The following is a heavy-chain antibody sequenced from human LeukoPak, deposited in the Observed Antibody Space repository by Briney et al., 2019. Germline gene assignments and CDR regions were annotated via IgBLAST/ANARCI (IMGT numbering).Heavy chain of an antibody. CDR2: IYYSGST. D-gene: IGHD3-22*01. J-gene: IGHJ4*02. CDR1: GGSISSGGYY. Sequence: SETLSLTCTVSGGSISSGGYYWSWIRQHPGKGLEWIGYIYYSGSTYYNPSLKSRVTISVDTSKNQFSLKLSSVTAADTAVYYCARSGGYDSSGYLENWGQGTLVTVSS. CDR3: ARSGGYDSSGYLEN. V-gene: IGHV4-31*03.